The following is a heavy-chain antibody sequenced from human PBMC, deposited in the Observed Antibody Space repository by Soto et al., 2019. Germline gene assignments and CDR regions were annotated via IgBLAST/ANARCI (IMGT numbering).Heavy chain of an antibody. D-gene: IGHD6-19*01. CDR2: IIPILGIA. CDR1: GGTFSSYT. Sequence: GASVKVSCKASGGTFSSYTISWVRQAPGQGLEWKGRIIPILGIANYAQKFQGRVTITADKSTSTAYMELSSLRSEDTAVYYCARDLKAVAGRGGSGDYWGQGTLVTVSS. CDR3: ARDLKAVAGRGGSGDY. V-gene: IGHV1-69*04. J-gene: IGHJ4*02.